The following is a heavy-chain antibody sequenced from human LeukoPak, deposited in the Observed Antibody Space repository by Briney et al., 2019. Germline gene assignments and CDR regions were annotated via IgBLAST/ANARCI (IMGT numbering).Heavy chain of an antibody. CDR3: AREDASSLDY. V-gene: IGHV3-21*01. CDR1: GFTFSDYS. CDR2: ISSSSSYI. Sequence: GGSLRLSCAASGFTFSDYSMNWVRQAPGKGLEWVSSISSSSSYIYYADSVKGRFTISRDNAKNSLYLQMNSLRAEDTAVYFCAREDASSLDYWGQGTLVTVSS. D-gene: IGHD2-2*01. J-gene: IGHJ4*02.